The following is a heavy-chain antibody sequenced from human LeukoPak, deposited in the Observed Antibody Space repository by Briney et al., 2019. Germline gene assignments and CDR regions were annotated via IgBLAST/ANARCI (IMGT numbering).Heavy chain of an antibody. Sequence: GGSLRLSCVASGFTFHDYAMSWVRQVPGRGLEWVSLISGDGGSASYAGSVKGRFTISRDNSKNSLYLQMNSLRTEDTAFYYCAKASSGSSSRPVDYWGQGTLVTVSS. CDR1: GFTFHDYA. CDR2: ISGDGGSA. D-gene: IGHD3-10*01. CDR3: AKASSGSSSRPVDY. J-gene: IGHJ4*02. V-gene: IGHV3-43*02.